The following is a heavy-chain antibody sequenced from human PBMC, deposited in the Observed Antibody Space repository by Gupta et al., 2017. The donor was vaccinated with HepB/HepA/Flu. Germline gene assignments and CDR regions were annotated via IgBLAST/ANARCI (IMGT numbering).Heavy chain of an antibody. D-gene: IGHD5-18*01. CDR3: AKAHWVDTATGGYDY. J-gene: IGHJ4*02. V-gene: IGHV3-23*01. CDR1: GFTFSSYA. Sequence: EVQLLESGGGLVQPGGSLRLSCAASGFTFSSYAMSWVRQAPGKGLELVSAISGSGGSTYYADSVKGRFTISRDNSKNTLYLQMNSLRAEDTAVYYCAKAHWVDTATGGYDYWGQGTLVTVSS. CDR2: ISGSGGST.